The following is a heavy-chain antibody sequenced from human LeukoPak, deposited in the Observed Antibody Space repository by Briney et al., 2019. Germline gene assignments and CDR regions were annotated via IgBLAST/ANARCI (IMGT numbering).Heavy chain of an antibody. V-gene: IGHV4-59*01. CDR3: ARSPMTTVTTRPFDI. CDR2: IYYSGST. Sequence: SETLSLTCTVSGGXISSYYWSWIRQPPGKGLEWIGNIYYSGSTNYNPSLKSRVTISVDTSKNQFSLKLSSVTAADTAVYYCARSPMTTVTTRPFDIWGQGTMVTVSS. D-gene: IGHD4-17*01. J-gene: IGHJ3*02. CDR1: GGXISSYY.